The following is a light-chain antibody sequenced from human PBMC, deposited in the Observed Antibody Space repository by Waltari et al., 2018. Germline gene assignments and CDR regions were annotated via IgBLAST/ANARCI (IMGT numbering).Light chain of an antibody. CDR1: NSDIIGYNY. CDR2: DVH. J-gene: IGLJ2*01. CDR3: CSYTTTSTLE. V-gene: IGLV2-14*01. Sequence: QSALTQPASVSGSPGQSITIPCTGTNSDIIGYNYVSWYQQHPGKAPKLIIYDVHKRPSGISDRFFASKSGNTASLTISGLQTADEADYFCCSYTTTSTLEFGGGTRLTVV.